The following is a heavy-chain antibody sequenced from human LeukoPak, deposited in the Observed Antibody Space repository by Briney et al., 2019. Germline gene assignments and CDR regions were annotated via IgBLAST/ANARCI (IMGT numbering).Heavy chain of an antibody. D-gene: IGHD3-10*01. V-gene: IGHV5-51*01. Sequence: GESLKISCQGSGYSFTNYWIAWVRQMPGKGLEWMGIIYPGDSDTRYSPSFQGQVTISADKSISTAYLQWSSLKASDTVMYYCARHTISDYWGQGTQVTASS. J-gene: IGHJ4*02. CDR3: ARHTISDY. CDR2: IYPGDSDT. CDR1: GYSFTNYW.